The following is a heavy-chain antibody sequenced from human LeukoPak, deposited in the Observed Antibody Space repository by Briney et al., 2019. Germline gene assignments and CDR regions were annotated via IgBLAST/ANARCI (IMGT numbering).Heavy chain of an antibody. D-gene: IGHD3-22*01. CDR2: ISGSGGST. V-gene: IGHV3-23*01. CDR1: GFTFSSYA. Sequence: GGCLRLSCAASGFTFSSYAMSWVRQAPGKGLEWVSAISGSGGSTYYADSVKGRFTISRDNSKNTLYLQMNSLRAEDTAVYYCAKDSGYYYEIFDYWGQGTLVTVSS. CDR3: AKDSGYYYEIFDY. J-gene: IGHJ4*02.